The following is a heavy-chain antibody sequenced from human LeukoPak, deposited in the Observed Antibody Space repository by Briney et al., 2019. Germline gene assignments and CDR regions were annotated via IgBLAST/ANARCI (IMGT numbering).Heavy chain of an antibody. V-gene: IGHV3-15*01. CDR1: GFTFSDAW. CDR3: ATQQQLEGLFDY. CDR2: IKTKADGGTT. D-gene: IGHD6-13*01. J-gene: IGHJ4*02. Sequence: RGSLRLSCAASGFTFSDAWMSWVRQAPGKGLEWVGRIKTKADGGTTDYAAPVKGRFTISRDDSKNMLYLQMNSLKTEDTAVYYCATQQQLEGLFDYWGQGTLVTVSS.